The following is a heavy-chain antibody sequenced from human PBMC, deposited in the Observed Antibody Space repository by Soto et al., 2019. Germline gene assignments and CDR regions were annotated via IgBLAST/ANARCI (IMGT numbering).Heavy chain of an antibody. CDR2: IYYSGST. Sequence: QVQLQESGPGLVKPSQTLSLTCTVSGGSISSGGYYWSWIRQHPGKGLEWIGYIYYSGSTYYNPSLKSRVTIAVDTSKNQFSLKLSSVTAADTAVYYCARVGNSSGYKGVLDYWGQGTLVTVSS. D-gene: IGHD3-22*01. CDR1: GGSISSGGYY. CDR3: ARVGNSSGYKGVLDY. V-gene: IGHV4-31*03. J-gene: IGHJ4*02.